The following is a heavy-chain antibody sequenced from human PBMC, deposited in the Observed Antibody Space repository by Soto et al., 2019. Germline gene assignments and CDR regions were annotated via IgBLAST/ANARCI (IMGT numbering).Heavy chain of an antibody. Sequence: EVQLVESGGGLVQPGGALRLSCAASGFTVSNNYISWVRQAPGKGLEWVSVIHSGGNTYYADSVKGRFTISRDNSKNTLYLQINSLGVEDTAVYYCARGGGGAPVDHWGQGTLVTVSS. D-gene: IGHD3-10*01. V-gene: IGHV3-66*01. J-gene: IGHJ4*02. CDR1: GFTVSNNY. CDR2: IHSGGNT. CDR3: ARGGGGAPVDH.